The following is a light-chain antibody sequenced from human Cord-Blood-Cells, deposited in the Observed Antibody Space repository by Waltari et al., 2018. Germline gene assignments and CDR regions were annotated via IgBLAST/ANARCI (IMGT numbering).Light chain of an antibody. V-gene: IGLV2-23*01. CDR2: EGS. CDR1: SSDVWSYNL. J-gene: IGLJ3*02. Sequence: QSALTQPASVSGSPGQSITISCPGTSSDVWSYNLFSWYQQHPGTAPKRMIYEGSNRPLGVSNRVSGSKSGNTASLTSSGLQAEDEADYYCCSYAGCSTWGFGGGTKLTVL. CDR3: CSYAGCSTWG.